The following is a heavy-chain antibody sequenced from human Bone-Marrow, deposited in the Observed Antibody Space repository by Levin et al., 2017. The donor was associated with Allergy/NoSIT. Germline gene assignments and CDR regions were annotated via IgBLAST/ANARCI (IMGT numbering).Heavy chain of an antibody. CDR2: ISSSSSYI. CDR1: GFTFSSYS. J-gene: IGHJ6*02. CDR3: ARDFASYDSSGPWPYYYGMDV. Sequence: GGSLRLSCAASGFTFSSYSMNWVRQAPGKGLEWVSSISSSSSYIYYADSVKGRFTISRDNAKNSLYLQMNSLRAEDTAVYYCARDFASYDSSGPWPYYYGMDVWGQGTTVTVSS. D-gene: IGHD3-22*01. V-gene: IGHV3-21*01.